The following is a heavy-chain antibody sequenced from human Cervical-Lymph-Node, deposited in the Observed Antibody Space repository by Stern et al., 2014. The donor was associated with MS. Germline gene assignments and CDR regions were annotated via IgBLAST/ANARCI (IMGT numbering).Heavy chain of an antibody. CDR2: ISSSGSTI. J-gene: IGHJ4*02. Sequence: VQLLESGGGLVKPGGSLRLSCAASGFTFSNYYMSWIRQTPGKGLAWGSYISSSGSTISYADSVKGRFTISRDNAKNSLYLQMNSLRVEDTAVYYCARGHSSGYYQDSWGQGTLVTVSS. D-gene: IGHD3-22*01. CDR1: GFTFSNYY. CDR3: ARGHSSGYYQDS. V-gene: IGHV3-11*01.